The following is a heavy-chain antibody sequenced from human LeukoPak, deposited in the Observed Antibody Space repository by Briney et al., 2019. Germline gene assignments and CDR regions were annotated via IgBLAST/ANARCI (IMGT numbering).Heavy chain of an antibody. CDR3: ASAVRIVGATMAFDI. D-gene: IGHD1-26*01. CDR1: GFTLSSYW. V-gene: IGHV3-74*01. J-gene: IGHJ3*02. Sequence: GGSLRLSCAASGFTLSSYWMHWVRQAPGKGLVWVSRINRDGSITTYADSVKGRFTISRDNAKNSLYLQMNSLRAEDTAVYYCASAVRIVGATMAFDIWGQGTMVTVSS. CDR2: INRDGSIT.